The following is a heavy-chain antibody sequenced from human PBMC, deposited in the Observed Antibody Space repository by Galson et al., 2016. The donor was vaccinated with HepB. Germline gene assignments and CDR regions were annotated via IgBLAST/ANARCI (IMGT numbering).Heavy chain of an antibody. CDR1: GGTFTSYA. CDR2: IIPIFGTS. D-gene: IGHD5-24*01. CDR3: ARVRNGNNHYYYYAMDV. J-gene: IGHJ6*02. Sequence: SVRVSCKASGGTFTSYAISWVRQAPGQGLEWMGGIIPIFGTSNYAQNLQGRVPISADESTSTAYMELSRLRSEDTAVYYCARVRNGNNHYYYYAMDVWGQGTTVTVSS. V-gene: IGHV1-69*13.